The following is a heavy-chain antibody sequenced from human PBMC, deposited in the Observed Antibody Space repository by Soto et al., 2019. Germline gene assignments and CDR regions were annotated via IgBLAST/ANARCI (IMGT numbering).Heavy chain of an antibody. CDR1: GGTFSSYA. V-gene: IGHV1-69*01. J-gene: IGHJ4*02. D-gene: IGHD2-15*01. CDR2: IIPIFGTA. Sequence: QVQLVQSGAEVKKPGSSVKVSCKASGGTFSSYAISWVRQAPGQGLEWMGGIIPIFGTANYAQKVQGRVTITADESTSTAYMELSSLRSEDTAVYYCARVGRKIYCSGGSCYSPFDYWGQGTLVTVSS. CDR3: ARVGRKIYCSGGSCYSPFDY.